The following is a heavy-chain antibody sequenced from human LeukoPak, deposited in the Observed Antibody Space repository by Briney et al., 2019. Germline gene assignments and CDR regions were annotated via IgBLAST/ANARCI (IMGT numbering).Heavy chain of an antibody. CDR1: GYSISSGYY. V-gene: IGHV4-38-2*02. Sequence: PSETLSLTCTVSGYSISSGYYWGWIRQPPGKGLEWIGSIYHSGSTYYNPSLKSRVTISVDTSKNQFSLKLSSVTAADTAVYYCAIFPFLDGDDAFDIWGQGTMVTVSS. D-gene: IGHD3-3*01. J-gene: IGHJ3*02. CDR2: IYHSGST. CDR3: AIFPFLDGDDAFDI.